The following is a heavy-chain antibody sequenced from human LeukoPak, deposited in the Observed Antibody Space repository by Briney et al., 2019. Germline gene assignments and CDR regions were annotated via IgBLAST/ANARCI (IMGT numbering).Heavy chain of an antibody. D-gene: IGHD3-22*01. V-gene: IGHV1-2*02. CDR3: ARDYYDGSGYSSFDY. Sequence: GASVKVSCKASGYTFTGYYMHWVRQAPGQGLEWMGWINPNSGGTNYAQKFQGRVTMTRDTSISTAYMELSRLRSDDTAVYYCARDYYDGSGYSSFDYWGQGTLVTVSS. CDR2: INPNSGGT. J-gene: IGHJ4*02. CDR1: GYTFTGYY.